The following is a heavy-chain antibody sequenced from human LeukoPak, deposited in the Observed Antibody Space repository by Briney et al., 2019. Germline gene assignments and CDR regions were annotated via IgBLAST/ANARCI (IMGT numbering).Heavy chain of an antibody. D-gene: IGHD3-22*01. Sequence: GGSLRLSCAASGFTFSNAWMSWVRQAPGKGLEWVGRIKSKTDGVTTDYAAPVKGRFTVSRDDSKNTLYLQMNSLKTEDTAVYYCTTEVTMIVVVPDYWGQGTLVTVSS. CDR2: IKSKTDGVTT. J-gene: IGHJ4*02. CDR1: GFTFSNAW. V-gene: IGHV3-15*01. CDR3: TTEVTMIVVVPDY.